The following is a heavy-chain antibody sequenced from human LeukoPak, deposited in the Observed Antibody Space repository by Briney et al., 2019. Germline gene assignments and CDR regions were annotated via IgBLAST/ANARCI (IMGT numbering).Heavy chain of an antibody. CDR2: ICGSGGCA. CDR1: GFPFSNYA. V-gene: IGHV3-23*01. J-gene: IGHJ4*02. D-gene: IGHD4-11*01. Sequence: GGSLRLSCAASGFPFSNYAMTWVRQAPGKGLEWVSAICGSGGCAFYADSVKGRFTASRDNSKNVLYLQMNSLRAEDTAVYYCATIGPNSNNFDDWGQGTLVTVSS. CDR3: ATIGPNSNNFDD.